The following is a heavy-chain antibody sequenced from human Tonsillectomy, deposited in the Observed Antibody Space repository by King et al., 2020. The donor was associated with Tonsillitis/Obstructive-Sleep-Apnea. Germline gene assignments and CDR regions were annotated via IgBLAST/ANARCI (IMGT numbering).Heavy chain of an antibody. CDR3: VRGRSYFDY. V-gene: IGHV3-49*05. J-gene: IGHJ4*02. CDR2: IRSTAYGGTT. Sequence: DVQLVESGGGLIKPGRSLRLSCTASGFTFGDYAMSWFRQAPGKGLEWVGFIRSTAYGGTTQYAASVKDRFSISRDDSKSTAYLQMNSLKTEDTAVYYCVRGRSYFDYWGQGTLVTVSS. CDR1: GFTFGDYA.